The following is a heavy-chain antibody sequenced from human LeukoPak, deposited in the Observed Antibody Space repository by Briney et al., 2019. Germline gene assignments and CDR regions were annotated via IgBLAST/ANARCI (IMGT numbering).Heavy chain of an antibody. J-gene: IGHJ6*03. V-gene: IGHV4-59*01. Sequence: SETLSLTCTVSGGSISSYYWSWIRQPPGKGLEWIGYIYYSGSTNYNPSLKSRVTISVDTSKNQFSLKLSSVTAADTAVYYCAREGYSYAHYYYYYMDVWRKGTTVTVSS. CDR1: GGSISSYY. D-gene: IGHD5-18*01. CDR3: AREGYSYAHYYYYYMDV. CDR2: IYYSGST.